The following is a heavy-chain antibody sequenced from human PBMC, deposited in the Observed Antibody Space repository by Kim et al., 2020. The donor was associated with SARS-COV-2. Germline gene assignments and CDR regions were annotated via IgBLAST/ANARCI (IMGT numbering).Heavy chain of an antibody. D-gene: IGHD5-18*01. V-gene: IGHV3-30*07. Sequence: VKGRFTIHRDNSKNTVYLQMNSLRAEDTAVYYCARDRDGYSYGSSGMDVWGQGTTVTVSS. CDR3: ARDRDGYSYGSSGMDV. J-gene: IGHJ6*02.